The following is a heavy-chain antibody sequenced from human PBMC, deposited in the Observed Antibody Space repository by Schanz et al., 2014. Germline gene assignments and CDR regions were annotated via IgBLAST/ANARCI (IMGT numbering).Heavy chain of an antibody. CDR3: ARGRVNYYGMDV. Sequence: EVQLVESGGGLVQPGRSLRLSCAASGFTFDNYAMHWVRQAPGKGLEWVSSISWNSGSVAYADSVKGRFTISRDNTKNSLYLQMNSLRAEDTAVYYCARGRVNYYGMDVWGQGTTVTVSS. J-gene: IGHJ6*02. D-gene: IGHD3-10*01. V-gene: IGHV3-9*01. CDR2: ISWNSGSV. CDR1: GFTFDNYA.